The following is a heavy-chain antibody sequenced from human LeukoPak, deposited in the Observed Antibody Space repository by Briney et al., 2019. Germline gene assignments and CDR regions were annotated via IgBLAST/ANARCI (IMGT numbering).Heavy chain of an antibody. J-gene: IGHJ2*01. Sequence: GGSLRLSCAASGISLGSLWMSWFRQAPGKGLEWVADIRQDGSDEHYVASVKGRFTISRDSTSLFLQMNSLRAEDTAVYYCAGGQGWHFDLWGRGTLITVSS. CDR1: GISLGSLW. CDR2: IRQDGSDE. CDR3: AGGQGWHFDL. D-gene: IGHD2-15*01. V-gene: IGHV3-7*01.